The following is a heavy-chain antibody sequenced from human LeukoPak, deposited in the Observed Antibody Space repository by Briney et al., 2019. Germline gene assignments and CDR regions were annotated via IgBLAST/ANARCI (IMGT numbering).Heavy chain of an antibody. CDR2: ISSSSSTI. Sequence: GGSLRLSCAASGFTFSSYSMNWVRQAPGKGLEWVSYISSSSSTIYYADSVKGRFTISRDNAKNSLYLQMNSLRAEDTAVYYCARVVSGSYRPFAPWGQGTLVTVSS. CDR1: GFTFSSYS. D-gene: IGHD3-16*02. J-gene: IGHJ5*02. CDR3: ARVVSGSYRPFAP. V-gene: IGHV3-48*01.